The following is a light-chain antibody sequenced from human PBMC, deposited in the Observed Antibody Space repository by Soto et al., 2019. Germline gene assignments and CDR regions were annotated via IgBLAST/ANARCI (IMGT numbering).Light chain of an antibody. CDR3: QQYNSYSWT. CDR1: QSISSW. V-gene: IGKV1-5*03. Sequence: IQMTPSPSTLSASVGARVTITCRASQSISSWLAWYQQKPGKAPKLLIYKASSLESGVPSRFSGSGSGTEFTLTISSLQPDDFATYYCQQYNSYSWTFGQGTKV. CDR2: KAS. J-gene: IGKJ1*01.